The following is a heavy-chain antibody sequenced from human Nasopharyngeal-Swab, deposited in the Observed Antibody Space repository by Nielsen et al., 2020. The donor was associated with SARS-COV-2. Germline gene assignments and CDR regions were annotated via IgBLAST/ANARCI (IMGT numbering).Heavy chain of an antibody. Sequence: SETLSLTCTVSVGSTCSGCYYWSWVRQHPGKVLEWIGYIYYSGSTYYNPSLKSRVTISVDTSKNQFSLKLSSVTAADTAVYYCARDSSGFDYWGQGTLVTVSS. J-gene: IGHJ4*02. CDR2: IYYSGST. CDR3: ARDSSGFDY. D-gene: IGHD3-22*01. CDR1: VGSTCSGCYY. V-gene: IGHV4-31*03.